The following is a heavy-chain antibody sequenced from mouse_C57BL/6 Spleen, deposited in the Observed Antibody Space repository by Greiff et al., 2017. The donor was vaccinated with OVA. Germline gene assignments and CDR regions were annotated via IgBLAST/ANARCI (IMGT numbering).Heavy chain of an antibody. Sequence: EVQLQQSGPVLVKPGASVKMSCKASGYTFTDYYMNWVKQSHGKSLEWIGVINPYNGGTSYNQKFKGKATLTVDKSSSTAYMELNSLTSEDSAVYYCARCVTTVVPLFDYWGQGTTLTVSS. D-gene: IGHD1-1*01. V-gene: IGHV1-19*01. CDR3: ARCVTTVVPLFDY. CDR1: GYTFTDYY. J-gene: IGHJ2*01. CDR2: INPYNGGT.